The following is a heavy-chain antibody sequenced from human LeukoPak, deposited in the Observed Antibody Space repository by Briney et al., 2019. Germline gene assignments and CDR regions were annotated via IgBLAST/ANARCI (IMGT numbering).Heavy chain of an antibody. CDR2: INHSGST. V-gene: IGHV4-34*01. Sequence: GSLRLSCAASGFTFSSYSMNWVRQPPGKGLEWIGEINHSGSTNYNPSLKSRVTISVDTSKNQFSLKLSSVTAADTAVYYCARAGIVVVTAITSYFDYWGQGTLVTVSS. D-gene: IGHD2-21*02. CDR1: GFTFSSYS. J-gene: IGHJ4*02. CDR3: ARAGIVVVTAITSYFDY.